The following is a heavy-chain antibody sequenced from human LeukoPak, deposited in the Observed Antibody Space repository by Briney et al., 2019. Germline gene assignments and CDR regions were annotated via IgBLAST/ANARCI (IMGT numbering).Heavy chain of an antibody. D-gene: IGHD3-10*01. CDR1: GFTFSSYW. CDR3: AETGGSGKYTYNFDF. V-gene: IGHV3-7*05. Sequence: GGSLRLSCVASGFTFSSYWMSWVRQAPGKGLEWMANIKQDGSEKNYVDSVKGRFTISRDNAENSLYLQMNSLRAEDTAVYYCAETGGSGKYTYNFDFWGQGALVTVSS. CDR2: IKQDGSEK. J-gene: IGHJ4*02.